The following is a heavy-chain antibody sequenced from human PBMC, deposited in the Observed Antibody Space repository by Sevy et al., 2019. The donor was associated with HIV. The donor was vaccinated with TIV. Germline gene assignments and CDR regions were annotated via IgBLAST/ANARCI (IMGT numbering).Heavy chain of an antibody. D-gene: IGHD3-22*01. V-gene: IGHV1-2*02. CDR2: INPNSGGT. CDR3: ARGSYDSSGYYFYDY. J-gene: IGHJ4*02. CDR1: GYTFTGYY. Sequence: ASVKVSCKASGYTFTGYYMHWVRQAPGQGLEWMGWINPNSGGTNYARKFQGRVTMTRDTSISTAYMELSRLRSDDTAVYYCARGSYDSSGYYFYDYWGQGTLVTVSS.